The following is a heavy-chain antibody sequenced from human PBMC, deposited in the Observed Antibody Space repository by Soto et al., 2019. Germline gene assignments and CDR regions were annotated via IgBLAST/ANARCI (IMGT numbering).Heavy chain of an antibody. CDR2: IWYDGSNK. Sequence: QVQLVESGGGVVQPGRSLRLSCAASGFTFSSYGMHWVRQAPGKGLEWVAVIWYDGSNKYYADSVKGRFTISRDNSKKTLYLQMNSLRAEDTSVYYCARYRRYCSGGICPARGWFDPWGQGTLVTVSS. D-gene: IGHD2-15*01. J-gene: IGHJ5*02. CDR3: ARYRRYCSGGICPARGWFDP. CDR1: GFTFSSYG. V-gene: IGHV3-33*01.